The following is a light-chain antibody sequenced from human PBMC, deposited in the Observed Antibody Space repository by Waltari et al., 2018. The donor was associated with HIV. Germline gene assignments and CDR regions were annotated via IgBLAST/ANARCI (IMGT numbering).Light chain of an antibody. J-gene: IGKJ4*01. CDR2: AAS. V-gene: IGKV1-27*01. CDR3: QKYNSAPPLT. Sequence: DIQMTQSPSSLSVSVGDRVTITCRASQGISNYLAWYQQKPGKVPKLLIYAASTLQSGVPSRFSGSGSGTDFTLTISSPQPEDVATYYCQKYNSAPPLTFGGGTKVEIK. CDR1: QGISNY.